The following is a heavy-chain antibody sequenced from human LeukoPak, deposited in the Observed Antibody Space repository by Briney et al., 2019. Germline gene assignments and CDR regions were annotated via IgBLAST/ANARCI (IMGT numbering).Heavy chain of an antibody. J-gene: IGHJ6*03. Sequence: SVKVSCKASGGTFSSYAINWVRQAPGQGLEWMGGIISIFSTTNYAQKFQGRVTITADESTNTAYMELSSLRSEDTAVYYCARGPYGDYSGDYYHYYMDVWGTGTTVTISS. CDR3: ARGPYGDYSGDYYHYYMDV. D-gene: IGHD4-17*01. V-gene: IGHV1-69*13. CDR2: IISIFSTT. CDR1: GGTFSSYA.